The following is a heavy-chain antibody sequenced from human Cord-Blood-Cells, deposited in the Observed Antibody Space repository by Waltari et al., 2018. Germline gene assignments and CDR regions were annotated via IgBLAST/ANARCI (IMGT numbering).Heavy chain of an antibody. J-gene: IGHJ6*02. CDR1: GFTFSSYA. CDR2: ISYDGSNK. Sequence: QVQLVESGGGVVQPGRSLRLSCAASGFTFSSYAMHWVRQAPGKGLGWVAVISYDGSNKYSADSVKGRFTISRDNSKNTLYLQMNSLRAEDTAVYYCARDCKKGGRYYYGMDVWGQGTTVTVSS. D-gene: IGHD2-15*01. CDR3: ARDCKKGGRYYYGMDV. V-gene: IGHV3-30-3*01.